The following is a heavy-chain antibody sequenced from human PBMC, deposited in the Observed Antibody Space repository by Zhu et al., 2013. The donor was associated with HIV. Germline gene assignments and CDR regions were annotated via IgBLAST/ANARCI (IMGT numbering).Heavy chain of an antibody. CDR1: GDTFSSYA. Sequence: QVQLVQSGAEVKKPGSSVKVSCKASGDTFSSYAINWVRQAPGQGLEWMGGIIPIFGTTNYAQKFQGRVTITADKSTTTAYMDLRSLRSEDTAVYYCARGSRYCSGGSCYLDYWGQGTLLTVSS. J-gene: IGHJ4*03. V-gene: IGHV1-69*06. CDR2: IIPIFGTT. CDR3: ARGSRYCSGGSCYLDY. D-gene: IGHD2-15*01.